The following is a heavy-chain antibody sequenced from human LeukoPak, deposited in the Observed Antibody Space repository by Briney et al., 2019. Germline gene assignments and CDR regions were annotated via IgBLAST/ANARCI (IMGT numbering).Heavy chain of an antibody. CDR3: GRIRCDGVCYHLDY. D-gene: IGHD2-8*01. CDR2: INHSGST. CDR1: GGSFSGYY. J-gene: IGHJ4*02. V-gene: IGHV4-34*01. Sequence: SETLSLTCAVYGGSFSGYYWSWIRQPPGKGLEWIGEINHSGSTNYNPSLKSRVTISVDTSKNQFSLKLSSVTAADTAVYYCGRIRCDGVCYHLDYWGQGTLVTVSS.